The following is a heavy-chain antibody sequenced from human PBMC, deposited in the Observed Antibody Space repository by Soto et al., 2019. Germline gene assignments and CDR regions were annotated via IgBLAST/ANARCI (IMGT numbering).Heavy chain of an antibody. CDR1: GYTFTSYG. D-gene: IGHD3-10*01. V-gene: IGHV1-18*01. CDR3: ARVYRNYYYGSGTQSGFDP. CDR2: ISAYNGNT. J-gene: IGHJ5*02. Sequence: QVQLVQSGAEVKKPGASVKVSCKASGYTFTSYGISWVRQAPGQGLEWMGWISAYNGNTNYAQKLQGRVTMTTDTSTSTAYMELRSLRSGDTAVYYCARVYRNYYYGSGTQSGFDPWGQGTLVTVSS.